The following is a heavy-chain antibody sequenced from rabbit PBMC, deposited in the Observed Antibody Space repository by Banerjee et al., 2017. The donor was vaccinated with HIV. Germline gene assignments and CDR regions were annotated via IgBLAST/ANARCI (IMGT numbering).Heavy chain of an antibody. CDR3: VRGPFYYTYGYPGGTYVYFDL. D-gene: IGHD6-1*01. Sequence: QSLEESGGDLVKPGASLTLTCTASGFSFSSSYYMCWVRQAPGKGLELIACMYSSSGSTWYASWVNGRFTISSHNAQNTLYLQLNSLTAADTATYFCVRGPFYYTYGYPGGTYVYFDLWGPGTLVTVS. CDR2: MYSSSGST. J-gene: IGHJ4*01. V-gene: IGHV1S40*01. CDR1: GFSFSSSYY.